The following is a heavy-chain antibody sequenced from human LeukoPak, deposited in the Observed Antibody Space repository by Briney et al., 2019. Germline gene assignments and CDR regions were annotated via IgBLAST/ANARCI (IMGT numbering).Heavy chain of an antibody. Sequence: PGGALRLSCAASGFTFSSYGMHWVRQAPGKGLEWVAVIWYDGSNKYYADSVKGRFTISRDNSKNTLYLQMNSLRAEDTAVYYCARDRGDYGGSFDYWGQGTLVTVSS. CDR2: IWYDGSNK. J-gene: IGHJ4*02. CDR3: ARDRGDYGGSFDY. D-gene: IGHD4-23*01. CDR1: GFTFSSYG. V-gene: IGHV3-33*01.